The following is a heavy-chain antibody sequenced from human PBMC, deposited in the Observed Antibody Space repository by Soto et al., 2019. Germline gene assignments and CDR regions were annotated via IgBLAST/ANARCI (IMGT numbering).Heavy chain of an antibody. V-gene: IGHV4-39*01. D-gene: IGHD1-1*01. J-gene: IGHJ4*02. CDR2: IYYIGNT. Sequence: SETLSLTCSVSGGSISSSNYYWAWIRQPPGKGLEWIGSIYYIGNTYYNPSLKSRVTMSVDTSKNQFSLKVTSVTAADTAIYYCAREDRTNGYNYDYWGQGTLVTVSS. CDR3: AREDRTNGYNYDY. CDR1: GGSISSSNYY.